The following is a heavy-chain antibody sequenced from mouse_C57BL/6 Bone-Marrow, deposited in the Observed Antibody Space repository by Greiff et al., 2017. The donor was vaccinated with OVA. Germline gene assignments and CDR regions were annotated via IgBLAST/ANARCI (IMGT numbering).Heavy chain of an antibody. CDR3: ARHEGTGYYFDY. CDR1: EYEFPSHD. CDR2: INSDGGST. J-gene: IGHJ2*01. V-gene: IGHV5-2*03. Sequence: DVKLVESGGGLVQPGESLKLSCESNEYEFPSHDMSWVRKTPEKRLELVAAINSDGGSTYYPATMERRFIISRDNTKKTLYLQMSSLRSEDTAVYYCARHEGTGYYFDYWGQGTTLTVSS. D-gene: IGHD4-1*01.